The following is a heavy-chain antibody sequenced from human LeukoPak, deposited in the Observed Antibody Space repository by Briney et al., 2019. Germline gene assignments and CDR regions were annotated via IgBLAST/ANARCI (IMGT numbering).Heavy chain of an antibody. CDR2: IYHSGST. Sequence: SQTLSLTGAVSGGSISSGGYSWSWIRQPPGKGLEWLGYIYHSGSTYYNPSLKSRVTISVDRSKNQFSLKLSSVTAADTAVYYCARVLTVTTGRASWFDPWGQGTLVTVSS. CDR3: ARVLTVTTGRASWFDP. J-gene: IGHJ5*02. CDR1: GGSISSGGYS. V-gene: IGHV4-30-2*01. D-gene: IGHD4-17*01.